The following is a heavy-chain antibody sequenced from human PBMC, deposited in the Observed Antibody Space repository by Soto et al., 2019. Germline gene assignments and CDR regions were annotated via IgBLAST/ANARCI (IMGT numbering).Heavy chain of an antibody. Sequence: PGGSLRLSCAASGFTFSSYAMSWVRQAPGKGLEWVSAISGSGGSTYYADSVKGRFTISRDNSKNTLYLQMNSLRAEDTAVYYCVKDDRITIFGVVTPSFDYWGQGTLVTVSS. CDR3: VKDDRITIFGVVTPSFDY. CDR1: GFTFSSYA. J-gene: IGHJ4*02. CDR2: ISGSGGST. D-gene: IGHD3-3*01. V-gene: IGHV3-23*01.